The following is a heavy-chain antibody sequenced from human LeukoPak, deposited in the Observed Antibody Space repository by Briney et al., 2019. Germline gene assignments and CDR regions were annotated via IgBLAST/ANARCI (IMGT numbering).Heavy chain of an antibody. J-gene: IGHJ6*03. V-gene: IGHV4-34*01. D-gene: IGHD3-3*01. CDR3: ARGGFIDFWSGYSPAYYYMDV. CDR1: GGSFSGYY. CDR2: IKHSGST. Sequence: SETLSLTCAVYGGSFSGYYWSWIRQPPGKGLEWVGEIKHSGSTNYNPSLKSRVTISVDTSKNQFSLKLSSVTAADTAVYYCARGGFIDFWSGYSPAYYYMDVWGKGTTVTVSS.